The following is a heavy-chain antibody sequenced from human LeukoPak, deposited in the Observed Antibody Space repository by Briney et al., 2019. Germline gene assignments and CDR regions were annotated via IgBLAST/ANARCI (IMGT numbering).Heavy chain of an antibody. Sequence: ASVKVSCKASGGTFSSNTISWVRQAPGQGLECMGGIIPIFGTANYAQKFQGRVTITADESTSTAYMELSSLRYEDTAVYYCARPRFPYYRLSGTDYYYMDVWGKGTTVTVSS. J-gene: IGHJ6*03. D-gene: IGHD3-10*01. CDR2: IIPIFGTA. CDR3: ARPRFPYYRLSGTDYYYMDV. V-gene: IGHV1-69*13. CDR1: GGTFSSNT.